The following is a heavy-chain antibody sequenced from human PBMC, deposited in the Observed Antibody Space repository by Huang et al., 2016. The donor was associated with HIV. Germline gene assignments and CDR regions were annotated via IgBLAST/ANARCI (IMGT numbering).Heavy chain of an antibody. V-gene: IGHV4-34*01. CDR3: AKRGRGRSGYGYIGYCDA. J-gene: IGHJ5*02. CDR1: DAAFDGYF. Sequence: QVRLNQWGAGLLKPAETLSLTCAVSDAAFDGYFWTGIRQSPGQGLEWIGEINDRTEKNVHPSCGSRLRLTVDTSKKQFSLGVRSVTAADTGVYFCAKRGRGRSGYGYIGYCDAWAQGILVTV. CDR2: INDRTEK. D-gene: IGHD5-12*01.